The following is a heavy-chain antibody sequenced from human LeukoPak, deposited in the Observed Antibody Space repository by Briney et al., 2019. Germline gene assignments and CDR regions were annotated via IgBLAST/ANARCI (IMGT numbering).Heavy chain of an antibody. V-gene: IGHV4-34*01. J-gene: IGHJ6*03. Sequence: SETLSLTCAVYGGSFSGYYCSWIRQPPGKGLEWIGEINHSGSTNYNPSLKSRVTISVDTSKNQFSLKLSSVTAADTAVYYCARQPGRRDMDVWGKGTTVTVSS. D-gene: IGHD1-14*01. CDR1: GGSFSGYY. CDR3: ARQPGRRDMDV. CDR2: INHSGST.